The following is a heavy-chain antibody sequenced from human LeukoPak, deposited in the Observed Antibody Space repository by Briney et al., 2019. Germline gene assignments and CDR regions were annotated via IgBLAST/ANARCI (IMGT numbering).Heavy chain of an antibody. D-gene: IGHD1-26*01. Sequence: ASVKVSCKASGYTFTGYYMHWVRQAPGQGLEWMGYTNPNSGNTAYAQKFQGRVTMTTDTSISTAYMELSSLRSEDTAVYYCEREQFDPWGQGTLVTVSS. J-gene: IGHJ5*02. CDR1: GYTFTGYY. V-gene: IGHV1-8*02. CDR2: TNPNSGNT. CDR3: EREQFDP.